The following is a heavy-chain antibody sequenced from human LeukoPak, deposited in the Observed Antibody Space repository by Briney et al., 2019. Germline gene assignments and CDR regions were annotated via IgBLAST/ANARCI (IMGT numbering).Heavy chain of an antibody. CDR3: AMRERLAAAFHY. J-gene: IGHJ4*02. V-gene: IGHV4-61*02. D-gene: IGHD6-13*01. CDR1: GGSISSASYY. Sequence: SETLSLTCTVSGGSISSASYYWSWIRQPAGKGLEWIGRIYTSGSTNYNPSLKSRVTISVDTSKNQFSLKLRSVTAADPAVYYCAMRERLAAAFHYWGQGTLVTVSS. CDR2: IYTSGST.